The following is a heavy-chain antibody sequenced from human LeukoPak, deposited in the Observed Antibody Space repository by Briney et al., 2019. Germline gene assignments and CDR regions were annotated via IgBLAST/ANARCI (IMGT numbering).Heavy chain of an antibody. CDR3: ARSFGYYDSSGYYFIDAFDI. D-gene: IGHD3-22*01. V-gene: IGHV3-7*01. J-gene: IGHJ3*02. Sequence: GGSLRLSCVASGFTFSSYWMTWVRQAPGKGLGWVANINKDGSANEDSVKGRFTISRDNAKNSLYLQMNSLRAEDTAVYYCARSFGYYDSSGYYFIDAFDIWGQGTMVTVSS. CDR1: GFTFSSYW. CDR2: INKDGSA.